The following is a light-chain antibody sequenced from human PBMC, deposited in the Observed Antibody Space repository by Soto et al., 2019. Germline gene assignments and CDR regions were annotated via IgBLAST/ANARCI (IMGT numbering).Light chain of an antibody. CDR2: DAS. CDR1: QSISSY. CDR3: QQYETFSGT. J-gene: IGKJ1*01. V-gene: IGKV1-5*01. Sequence: DIQMTQSPSSLSASVGDRVTITCRASQSISSYLNWYQQKPGKAPKLLIYDASALPRGVPSRFSGSGSGTKFTLTIASLQPDDFATYYCQQYETFSGTFGQGTKVDI.